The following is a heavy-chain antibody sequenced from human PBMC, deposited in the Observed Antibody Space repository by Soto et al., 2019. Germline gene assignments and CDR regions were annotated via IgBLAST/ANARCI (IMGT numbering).Heavy chain of an antibody. Sequence: ASVKFSCKASGYTFTSYGISWVRQAPGQGLEWMGWISAYNGNTNYAQKLQGRVTMTTDTSTSTAYMELRSLRSDDTAVYYCARVLNYDILTGYNYFDYWSQGTLVTVSS. D-gene: IGHD3-9*01. CDR1: GYTFTSYG. V-gene: IGHV1-18*01. CDR3: ARVLNYDILTGYNYFDY. CDR2: ISAYNGNT. J-gene: IGHJ4*02.